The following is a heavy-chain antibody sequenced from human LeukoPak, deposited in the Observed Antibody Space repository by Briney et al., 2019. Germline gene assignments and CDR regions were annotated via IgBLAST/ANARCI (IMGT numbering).Heavy chain of an antibody. J-gene: IGHJ4*02. CDR2: ISYDGSKK. CDR3: AKWGCSGSDCYPFDY. V-gene: IGHV3-30*04. D-gene: IGHD2-21*02. CDR1: GFTFNSYA. Sequence: GGSLRLSCAASGFTFNSYAIHWVRQAPGKGLEWVTVISYDGSKKNYADSVKGRFTISRDNSKNTLYLQINSLRAEDTAVYYRAKWGCSGSDCYPFDYWGQGTLVTVSS.